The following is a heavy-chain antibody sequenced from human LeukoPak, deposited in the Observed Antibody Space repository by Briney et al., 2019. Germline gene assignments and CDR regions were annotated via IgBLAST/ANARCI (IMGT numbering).Heavy chain of an antibody. D-gene: IGHD3-10*01. CDR1: GGFIGNWY. V-gene: IGHV4-59*08. CDR2: IYYSGST. J-gene: IGHJ5*02. Sequence: SETLSFTCSAAGGFIGNWYGCLIRQPPGKGLEWIGYIYYSGSTNYNPSLKSRLTISLDTSKNQFSLRLTSVTAADTAVYYCARVYYYGSGTYYTGGYFDPWGQGTLVTVSS. CDR3: ARVYYYGSGTYYTGGYFDP.